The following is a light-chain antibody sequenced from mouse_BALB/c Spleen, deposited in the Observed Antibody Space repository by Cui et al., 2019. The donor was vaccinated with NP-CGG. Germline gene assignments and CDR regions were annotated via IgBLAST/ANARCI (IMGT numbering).Light chain of an antibody. Sequence: QAVVTQDSALTTSPRETVTLTCRSSTGAVTTSNYANWVQEKPDHLFTGLIGGTNNRAPGVPARFSGSLIGGKAALTITGAQTDDEAIYFCALWYSNHWVFGGGTKLTVL. CDR1: TGAVTTSNY. J-gene: IGLJ1*01. CDR3: ALWYSNHWV. V-gene: IGLV1*01. CDR2: GTN.